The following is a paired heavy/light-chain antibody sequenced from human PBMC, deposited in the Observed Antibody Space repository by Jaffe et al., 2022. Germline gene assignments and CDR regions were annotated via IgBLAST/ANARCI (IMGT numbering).Heavy chain of an antibody. Sequence: QVQLVQSGAEVKKPGSSVKVSCKASGGTFSSYAISWVRQAPGQGLEWMGGIIPIFGTANYAQKFQGRVTITADESTSTAYMELSSLRSEDTAVYYCARDGHDFWSGYYSYYYYMDVWGKGTTVTVSS. CDR3: ARDGHDFWSGYYSYYYYMDV. CDR2: IIPIFGTA. J-gene: IGHJ6*03. D-gene: IGHD3-3*01. CDR1: GGTFSSYA. V-gene: IGHV1-69*01.
Light chain of an antibody. CDR2: EGS. V-gene: IGLV2-23*01. CDR1: SSDVGSYNL. Sequence: QSALTQPASVSGSPGQSITISCTGTSSDVGSYNLVSWYQQHPGKAPKLMIYEGSKRPSGVSNRFSGSKSGNTASLTISGLQAEDEADYYCCSYAGSSTYVVFGGGTKLTVL. J-gene: IGLJ2*01. CDR3: CSYAGSSTYVV.